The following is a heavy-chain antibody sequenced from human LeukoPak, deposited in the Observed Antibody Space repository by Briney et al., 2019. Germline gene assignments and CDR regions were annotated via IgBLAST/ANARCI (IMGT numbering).Heavy chain of an antibody. CDR1: GSRFTTYW. D-gene: IGHD6-13*01. Sequence: GESLKISCQGSGSRFTTYWIAGVRQMPGKGREGMGIIYPGDSDTRYSPSFQGQVTISADKSISTAYLQWSSLKASDTAMYYCARRTRAWQLGLFDYWGQGTLVTVSS. CDR3: ARRTRAWQLGLFDY. CDR2: IYPGDSDT. J-gene: IGHJ4*02. V-gene: IGHV5-51*01.